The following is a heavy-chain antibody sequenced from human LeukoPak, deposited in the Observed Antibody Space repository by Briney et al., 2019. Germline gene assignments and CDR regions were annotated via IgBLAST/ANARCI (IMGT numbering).Heavy chain of an antibody. J-gene: IGHJ6*03. CDR2: ISSRGSAI. D-gene: IGHD6-19*01. CDR3: ARPGYSSGWYENYYYYMDV. Sequence: GGSLPHFCSASGFPFSRYEKHWVRQAPGKGLEWISYISSRGSAIYYADSVKGRFTTSRDNAKNSLSLKMTGLRAEDTAVYYCARPGYSSGWYENYYYYMDVWGKGTTVTVSS. V-gene: IGHV3-48*03. CDR1: GFPFSRYE.